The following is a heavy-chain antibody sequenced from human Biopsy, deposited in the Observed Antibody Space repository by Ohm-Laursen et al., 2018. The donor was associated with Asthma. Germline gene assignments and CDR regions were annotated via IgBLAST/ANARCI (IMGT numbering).Heavy chain of an antibody. D-gene: IGHD3-9*01. Sequence: SVKVSCKASGYNFISFAIHWVRQAPGQRLEWMGWVNTGNGDTKYSQKFQGRVPITRDTSASTAYMELRSLRSEDTATYYCARTYYDFLTGQVKDVFGVWGQGTMVTVSS. V-gene: IGHV1-3*04. CDR3: ARTYYDFLTGQVKDVFGV. CDR1: GYNFISFA. J-gene: IGHJ3*01. CDR2: VNTGNGDT.